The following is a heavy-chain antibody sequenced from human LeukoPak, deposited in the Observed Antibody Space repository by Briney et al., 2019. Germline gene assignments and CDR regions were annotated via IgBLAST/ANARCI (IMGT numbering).Heavy chain of an antibody. CDR1: GGSISSHY. J-gene: IGHJ6*03. Sequence: PSETLSLTCTVSGGSISSHYWSWIRQPPGKGLEWIGYIYYSGSTNYNPSLKSRVTISGDTSKNQFSLKLTSVTAADTAVYYCARGFNDYNNDVYFYYMDIWGKGTTVTVSS. D-gene: IGHD4-11*01. CDR3: ARGFNDYNNDVYFYYMDI. CDR2: IYYSGST. V-gene: IGHV4-59*11.